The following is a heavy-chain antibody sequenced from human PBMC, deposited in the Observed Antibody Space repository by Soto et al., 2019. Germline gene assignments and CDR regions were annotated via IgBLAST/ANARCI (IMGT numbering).Heavy chain of an antibody. V-gene: IGHV4-31*03. CDR3: ARADYDFWSGYPNWFDP. J-gene: IGHJ5*02. Sequence: LSLTCTVSGGSISSGGYYWSWIRQHPGKGLEWIGYIYYSGSTYYNPSLKSRVTISVDTSKNQFSLKLSSVTAADTAVYYCARADYDFWSGYPNWFDPWGQGTLVTVSS. CDR2: IYYSGST. D-gene: IGHD3-3*01. CDR1: GGSISSGGYY.